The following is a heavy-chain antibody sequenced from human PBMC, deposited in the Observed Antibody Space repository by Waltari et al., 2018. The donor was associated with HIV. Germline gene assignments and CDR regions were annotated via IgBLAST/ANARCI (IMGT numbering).Heavy chain of an antibody. Sequence: QLVQSGAEVKKPGASVKVSCKASGYTFTRYKIYWVRQSPGQGLEWMGGSYPGGGRTNDAKSYQGRVTITMGTSTSTVYVVIGGLRYEDTAIYDCARAFSGCGCPPGSYWGQGTLVTVSS. J-gene: IGHJ4*02. CDR2: SYPGGGRT. CDR3: ARAFSGCGCPPGSY. V-gene: IGHV1-46*01. CDR1: GYTFTRYK. D-gene: IGHD2-15*01.